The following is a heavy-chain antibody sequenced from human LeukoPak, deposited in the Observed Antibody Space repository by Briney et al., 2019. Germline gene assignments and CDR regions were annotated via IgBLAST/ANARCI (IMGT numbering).Heavy chain of an antibody. Sequence: SETLSLTCTVSGGSISSSSYYWGWIRQPPGKGLEWIGSIYYSGSTYYNPSLKSRVTISVDTSKNQFSLKLSSVTAADTAVYYCARDTYYYDSSGYIVFDYWGQGTLVTVSS. J-gene: IGHJ4*02. D-gene: IGHD3-22*01. CDR3: ARDTYYYDSSGYIVFDY. CDR1: GGSISSSSYY. V-gene: IGHV4-39*07. CDR2: IYYSGST.